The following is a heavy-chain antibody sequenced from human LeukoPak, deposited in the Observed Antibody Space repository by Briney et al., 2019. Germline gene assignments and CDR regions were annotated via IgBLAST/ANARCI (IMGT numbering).Heavy chain of an antibody. CDR1: GLTFYSYG. CDR2: ISGSGDTT. D-gene: IGHD6-13*01. V-gene: IGHV3-23*01. Sequence: GGSLRLSCAASGLTFYSYGMSWVRQAPGKGLEWVSGISGSGDTTYYADSVKGRFTISRDNSKSTLYLQMNTLRAEDTAVYYCAKRIAAVGPYFDYWGQGTLVTVSS. J-gene: IGHJ4*02. CDR3: AKRIAAVGPYFDY.